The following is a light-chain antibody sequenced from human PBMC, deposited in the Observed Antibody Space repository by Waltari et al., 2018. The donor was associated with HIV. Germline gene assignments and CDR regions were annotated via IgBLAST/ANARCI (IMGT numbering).Light chain of an antibody. Sequence: QSALTQPASVSGSPGQSIAISCTGTSSDVGGYNYVSRYQQHPGKAPPLMIYEVSNRSSVVANRFSGARSGNTASLTISWLQAEDEADYYCSSYTSSSTLVFGIGTKVTVL. J-gene: IGLJ1*01. CDR2: EVS. CDR3: SSYTSSSTLV. V-gene: IGLV2-14*01. CDR1: SSDVGGYNY.